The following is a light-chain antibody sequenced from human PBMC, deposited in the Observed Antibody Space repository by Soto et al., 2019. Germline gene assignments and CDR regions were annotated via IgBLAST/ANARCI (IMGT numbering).Light chain of an antibody. Sequence: QSVLTQPPSVSGAPGQRVTISWTGSSSNIGAGYDVHWYQQLPGTAPKLLIYGNSNRPSGVPDRFSGSKSGTSASLAITGLQAEDEADYYCQSYDSSLSGKVFGTGTKVTVL. CDR3: QSYDSSLSGKV. CDR2: GNS. J-gene: IGLJ1*01. CDR1: SSNIGAGYD. V-gene: IGLV1-40*01.